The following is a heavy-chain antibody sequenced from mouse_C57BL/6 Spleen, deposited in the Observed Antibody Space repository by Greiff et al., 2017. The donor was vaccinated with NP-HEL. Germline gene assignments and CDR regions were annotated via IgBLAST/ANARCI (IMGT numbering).Heavy chain of an antibody. V-gene: IGHV5-4*01. Sequence: EVQVVESGGGLVKPGGSLKLSCAASGFTFSSYAMSWVRQTPEKRLEWVATISDGGSYTYYPDNVKGRFTISRDNAKNNLYLQMSHLKSEDTAMYYCARGGTGRYFDYWGQGTTLTVSS. CDR2: ISDGGSYT. J-gene: IGHJ2*01. D-gene: IGHD4-1*01. CDR3: ARGGTGRYFDY. CDR1: GFTFSSYA.